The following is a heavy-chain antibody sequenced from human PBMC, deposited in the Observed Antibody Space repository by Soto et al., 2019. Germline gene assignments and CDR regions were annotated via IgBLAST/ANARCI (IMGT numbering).Heavy chain of an antibody. Sequence: ASVKVSCKASGYTFTSYGIGWVRQAPGQGLEWMGWISAYNGNTNYAQKLQGRVTMTTDTSTSTAYMELRSLRSDDTAVYYCARRLMMTTVTTDDAFDIWGQGTMVTVSS. CDR1: GYTFTSYG. CDR3: ARRLMMTTVTTDDAFDI. J-gene: IGHJ3*02. CDR2: ISAYNGNT. D-gene: IGHD4-17*01. V-gene: IGHV1-18*01.